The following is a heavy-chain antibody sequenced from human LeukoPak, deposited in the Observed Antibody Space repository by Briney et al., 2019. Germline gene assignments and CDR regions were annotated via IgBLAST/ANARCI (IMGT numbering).Heavy chain of an antibody. CDR1: GGSISSYY. Sequence: SETLSLTCTVSGGSISSYYWSWIRQPPGKGLEWIGYIYYSGSTNYNPSLKSRVTISVDTSKNQFSLKLSSVTPADTAVYYCARSKRRDGYTDYWGQGTLVTVSS. V-gene: IGHV4-59*01. J-gene: IGHJ4*02. D-gene: IGHD5-24*01. CDR2: IYYSGST. CDR3: ARSKRRDGYTDY.